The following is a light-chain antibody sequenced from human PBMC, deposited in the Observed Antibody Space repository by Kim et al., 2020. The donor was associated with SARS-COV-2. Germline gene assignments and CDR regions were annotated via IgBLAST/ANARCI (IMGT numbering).Light chain of an antibody. J-gene: IGKJ2*01. CDR1: QSVLYSSNNKNY. V-gene: IGKV4-1*01. CDR3: QQYYTAPYT. Sequence: RATINCKSSQSVLYSSNNKNYLAWYQQKAGQPPKLLIYWASTRESGVPDRFSGSASGTDFTLTISGLQAEDVAVYYCQQYYTAPYTFGQGTKLEI. CDR2: WAS.